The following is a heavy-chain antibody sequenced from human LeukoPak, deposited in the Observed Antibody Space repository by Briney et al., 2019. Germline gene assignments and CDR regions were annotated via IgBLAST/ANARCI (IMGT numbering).Heavy chain of an antibody. J-gene: IGHJ4*02. CDR2: ITSSAGTT. CDR3: AKERAPYYYGSGSYSYFDY. V-gene: IGHV3-23*01. Sequence: GGSLRLSCAASGFTFSSYAMSWVRQAPGRGLEWVAGITSSAGTTYYADSVKGRFTISRDNSKITLYLQMNSLRAEDMAVYYCAKERAPYYYGSGSYSYFDYWGQGTLVTVSS. D-gene: IGHD3-10*01. CDR1: GFTFSSYA.